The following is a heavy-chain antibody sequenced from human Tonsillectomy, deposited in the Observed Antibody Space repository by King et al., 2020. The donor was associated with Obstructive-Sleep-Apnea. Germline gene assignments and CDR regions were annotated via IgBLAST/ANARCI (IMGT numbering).Heavy chain of an antibody. V-gene: IGHV4-31*03. CDR3: ARDLIHGNRSMDV. CDR1: GGSISSGGYH. D-gene: IGHD1-14*01. Sequence: VQLQESGPGLVKPSQTLSLTCTVSGGSISSGGYHWSWIRQHPGKGLEWIGDSYYSGSTYYNPSLQSRVSMSVDTSTNQFSLKLSSVTAADTAVYYCARDLIHGNRSMDVWGQGTTVTVSS. J-gene: IGHJ6*02. CDR2: SYYSGST.